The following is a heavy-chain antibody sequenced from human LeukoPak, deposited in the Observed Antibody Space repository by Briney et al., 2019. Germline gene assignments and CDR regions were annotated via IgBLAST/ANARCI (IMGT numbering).Heavy chain of an antibody. D-gene: IGHD3-22*01. CDR2: FDPEDGEA. Sequence: ASVKVSCKVSGYTLTELSMHWVRQAPGQGREGRGGFDPEDGEAIYAQKFQGRVTMTEDTSTDTAYMELSSLRSEDTAVYYCATVVWDYYDSSGYYYHYWGQGTLVTVSS. CDR1: GYTLTELS. CDR3: ATVVWDYYDSSGYYYHY. V-gene: IGHV1-24*01. J-gene: IGHJ4*02.